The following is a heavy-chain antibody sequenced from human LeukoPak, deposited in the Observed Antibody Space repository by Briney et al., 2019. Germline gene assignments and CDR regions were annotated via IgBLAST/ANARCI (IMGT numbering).Heavy chain of an antibody. J-gene: IGHJ4*02. D-gene: IGHD6-6*01. V-gene: IGHV3-23*01. CDR2: ISGSGGST. CDR3: ASRGRYSSSSGHSDY. Sequence: GGSLRLSCAASGFTFSSYAMSWVRQAPGKGLGWVSAISGSGGSTYYADSVKGRFTISRDNSKNTLYLQMNSLRAEDTAVYYCASRGRYSSSSGHSDYWGQGTLVTVSS. CDR1: GFTFSSYA.